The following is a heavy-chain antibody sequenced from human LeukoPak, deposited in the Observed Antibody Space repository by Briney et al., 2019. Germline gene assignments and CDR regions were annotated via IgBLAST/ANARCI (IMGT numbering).Heavy chain of an antibody. D-gene: IGHD3-22*01. J-gene: IGHJ4*02. V-gene: IGHV3-11*01. CDR2: ISSSGSTI. Sequence: NPGGSLRLSCAASGFTFSDYYMNWIRQAPGKGLEWLSYISSSGSTIYYADSVRGRFTISRDNAKNSLYLQMNSLRAEDTAVYFCAGQNYYDSSGYYPDYWGQGTLVTVSS. CDR1: GFTFSDYY. CDR3: AGQNYYDSSGYYPDY.